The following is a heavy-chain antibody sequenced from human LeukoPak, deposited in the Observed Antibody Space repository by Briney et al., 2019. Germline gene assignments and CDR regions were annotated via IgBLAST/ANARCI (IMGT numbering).Heavy chain of an antibody. V-gene: IGHV3-21*01. CDR2: ISSSSSYI. CDR3: AIGPNYYYYMDV. Sequence: GGSLRLSCAASGFTFSSYSMNWVRQAPGKGLEWVSSISSSSSYIYYADSVKGRFTISRDNAKNSLYLQMNSLRAEDTAVYYCAIGPNYYYYMDVWGKGTTVTVSS. CDR1: GFTFSSYS. J-gene: IGHJ6*03.